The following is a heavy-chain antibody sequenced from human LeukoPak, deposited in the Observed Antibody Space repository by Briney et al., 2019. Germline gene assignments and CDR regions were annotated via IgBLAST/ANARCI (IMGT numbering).Heavy chain of an antibody. J-gene: IGHJ3*02. CDR2: IKSKTDGGTT. Sequence: PGGSLRLSCAASGFTFSNAWMSWVRQAPGKGLEWVGRIKSKTDGGTTDYAAPVKGRFTISRDDSKNTLYLQMNSLKTEDTAVYYCTTDLAQHTRSTLHYYDSSGWIPDAFDIWGQGTMVTVSS. V-gene: IGHV3-15*01. CDR3: TTDLAQHTRSTLHYYDSSGWIPDAFDI. CDR1: GFTFSNAW. D-gene: IGHD3-22*01.